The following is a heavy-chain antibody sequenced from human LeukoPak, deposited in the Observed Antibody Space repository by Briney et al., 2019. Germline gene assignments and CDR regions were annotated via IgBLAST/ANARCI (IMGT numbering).Heavy chain of an antibody. CDR2: IYYSGST. CDR3: ARDRRAVAGYFDY. CDR1: GVSVSSANYY. V-gene: IGHV4-61*01. Sequence: SETLSLTFTVSGVSVSSANYYWSWIRQPPGKGLEWIGYIYYSGSTDYNPSLKSRVTISLDTSKNQFSLWLSSVTAADTAVYYCARDRRAVAGYFDYWGQGTLVTVSS. J-gene: IGHJ4*02. D-gene: IGHD6-19*01.